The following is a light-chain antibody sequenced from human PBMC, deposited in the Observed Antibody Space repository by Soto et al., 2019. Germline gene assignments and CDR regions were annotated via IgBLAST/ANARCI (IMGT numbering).Light chain of an antibody. Sequence: ETVLTQSPGTLSLSPGERATLSCRASQSIRTNYLAWYRQTPGQAPRLLISVASDRATGIADRFSGSGSGTDFPLIISRLEPEDFALYYCQQYGSSPWTFGQGTKVEIK. V-gene: IGKV3-20*01. J-gene: IGKJ1*01. CDR1: QSIRTNY. CDR3: QQYGSSPWT. CDR2: VAS.